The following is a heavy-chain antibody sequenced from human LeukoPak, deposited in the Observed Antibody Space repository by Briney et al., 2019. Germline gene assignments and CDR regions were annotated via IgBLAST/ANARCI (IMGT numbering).Heavy chain of an antibody. CDR1: GYXFTSYG. Sequence: SVKVSCKASGYXFTSYGISWVRQAPGQGLEWMGGIIPIFGTANYAQKFQGRVTITADESTSTAYMELSSLRSEDTAVYYCARAVLRYFDWLHPNWFDPWGQGTLVTVSS. D-gene: IGHD3-9*01. CDR3: ARAVLRYFDWLHPNWFDP. CDR2: IIPIFGTA. J-gene: IGHJ5*02. V-gene: IGHV1-69*13.